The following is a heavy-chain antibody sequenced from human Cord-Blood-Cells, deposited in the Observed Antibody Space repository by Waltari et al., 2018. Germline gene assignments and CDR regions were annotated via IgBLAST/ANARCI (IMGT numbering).Heavy chain of an antibody. D-gene: IGHD5-18*01. Sequence: QVQLQQWGAGLLKPSETPSLTCAVYGGSFSGYYWSWIRQPPGKGLEWIGEINHSGSTNYNPSLKSRVTISVDTSKNQFSLKLSSVTAADTAVYYCARPAPRTYTAMVTIYWYFDLWGRGTLVTVSS. CDR2: INHSGST. J-gene: IGHJ2*01. V-gene: IGHV4-34*01. CDR3: ARPAPRTYTAMVTIYWYFDL. CDR1: GGSFSGYY.